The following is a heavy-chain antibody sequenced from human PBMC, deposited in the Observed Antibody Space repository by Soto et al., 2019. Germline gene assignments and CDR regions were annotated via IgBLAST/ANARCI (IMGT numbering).Heavy chain of an antibody. D-gene: IGHD2-15*01. J-gene: IGHJ4*02. CDR2: IWYDGSNK. V-gene: IGHV3-33*01. CDR1: GFTFSSYG. Sequence: QAQLVESGGGVVQPGRSLRLSCAASGFTFSSYGMHWVRQAPGKGLEWVAVIWYDGSNKYYADSVKGRFTISRDNSKNTLYLQMNSLRAEDTAVYYCAREGTYCSGGSCYPHFDYWGQGTLVTVSS. CDR3: AREGTYCSGGSCYPHFDY.